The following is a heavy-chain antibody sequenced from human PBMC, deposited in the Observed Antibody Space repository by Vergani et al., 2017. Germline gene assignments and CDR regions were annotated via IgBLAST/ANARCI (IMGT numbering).Heavy chain of an antibody. CDR2: INHSGGP. Sequence: QVQLRQWGAGLVKASETLSLTFGIYGDPLRGHYWSWIRQCPGKGLEWIGQINHSGGPNYNPSLKSRVTISQNASKSQFSLLLSSVTAADTALDFSARLVFGYSYFVDWGQGTMVIVSS. J-gene: IGHJ4*02. V-gene: IGHV4-34*02. CDR3: ARLVFGYSYFVD. D-gene: IGHD3-10*01. CDR1: GDPLRGHY.